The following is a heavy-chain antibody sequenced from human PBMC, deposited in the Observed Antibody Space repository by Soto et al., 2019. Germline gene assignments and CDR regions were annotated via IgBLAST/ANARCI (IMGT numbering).Heavy chain of an antibody. CDR1: GGSISSGGYY. D-gene: IGHD6-19*01. V-gene: IGHV4-31*03. Sequence: TLSLTCTVSGGSISSGGYYWSWIRQHPGKGLEWIGYIYYSGSTYYNPSLKSRVTISVDTSKNQFSLKLSSVTAADTAVYYCARGNGYSSGWYPGAFDIWGQGTMVT. J-gene: IGHJ3*02. CDR3: ARGNGYSSGWYPGAFDI. CDR2: IYYSGST.